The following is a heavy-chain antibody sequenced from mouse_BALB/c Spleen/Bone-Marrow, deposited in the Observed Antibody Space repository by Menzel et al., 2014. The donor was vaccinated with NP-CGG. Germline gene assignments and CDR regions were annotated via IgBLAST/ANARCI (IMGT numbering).Heavy chain of an antibody. V-gene: IGHV1-18*01. CDR1: GYTFTEYT. J-gene: IGHJ3*01. CDR3: ARGRFAY. Sequence: EVQLQQSGPELVKPGASVKISCKTSGYTFTEYTIHWVKQSHGKSLEWIGNINPNIGGTTYTQKFKGKATLTVDMSSSAAYMDCRRLTSADSAVYYCARGRFAYWGQGTLVTVSA. CDR2: INPNIGGT.